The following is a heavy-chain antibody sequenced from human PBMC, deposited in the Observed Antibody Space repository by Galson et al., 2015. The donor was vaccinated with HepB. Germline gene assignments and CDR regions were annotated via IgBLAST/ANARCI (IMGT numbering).Heavy chain of an antibody. CDR2: IDPSDSYT. D-gene: IGHD2-15*01. CDR3: ARLVVVAAPDPNWFDP. CDR1: GYSFTSYW. Sequence: QSGAEVKKPGESLRISCKGSGYSFTSYWISWVRQMPGKGLEWMGRIDPSDSYTNYSPSFQGHVTISADKSISTAYLQWSSLKASDTAMYYCARLVVVAAPDPNWFDPWGQGTLVTVSS. J-gene: IGHJ5*02. V-gene: IGHV5-10-1*01.